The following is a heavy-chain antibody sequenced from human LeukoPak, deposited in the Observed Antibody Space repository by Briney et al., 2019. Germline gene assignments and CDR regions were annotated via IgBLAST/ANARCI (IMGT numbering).Heavy chain of an antibody. CDR2: IFRSWTT. V-gene: IGHV4-38-2*02. J-gene: IGHJ4*02. Sequence: TSETLSLTCTVSGYSISSGYYWGWVRQPPGKGLQWIGSIFRSWTTYYSPTLRRRLSMSLDTSKNQFFLKLTSVTATDTAVYYCVRGRGGLGIYQFEFWGQGALVIVPS. CDR1: GYSISSGYY. CDR3: VRGRGGLGIYQFEF. D-gene: IGHD3/OR15-3a*01.